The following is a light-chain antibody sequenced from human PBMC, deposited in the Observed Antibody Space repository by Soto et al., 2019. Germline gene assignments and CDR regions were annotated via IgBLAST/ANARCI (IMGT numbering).Light chain of an antibody. CDR2: DVT. Sequence: QSALTQPPSASVSPGQSVTISCTGTSRDVGGYNYVSWYQQHPGRAPKLMIYDVTKRPSGVPDRFSGSKSGNTASLTVSGLQAEDEADYYCSSYAGTHVVFGTGTKVTVL. CDR1: SRDVGGYNY. J-gene: IGLJ1*01. CDR3: SSYAGTHVV. V-gene: IGLV2-8*01.